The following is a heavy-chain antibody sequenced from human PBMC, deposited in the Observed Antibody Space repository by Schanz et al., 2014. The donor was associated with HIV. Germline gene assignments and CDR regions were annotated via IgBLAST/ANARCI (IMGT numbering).Heavy chain of an antibody. CDR3: ARGSGPYYYYYGMDV. Sequence: EVQLLESGGGLVQPGRSLRLSCAASGFTFDDYAMHWVRQAPGKGLEWVSGISWNSGSIGYADSVKGRFTISRDNSKNTLYLQMNSLRAEDTAVYYCARGSGPYYYYYGMDVWGQGTTVTVSS. J-gene: IGHJ6*02. CDR2: ISWNSGSI. CDR1: GFTFDDYA. D-gene: IGHD3-10*01. V-gene: IGHV3-9*01.